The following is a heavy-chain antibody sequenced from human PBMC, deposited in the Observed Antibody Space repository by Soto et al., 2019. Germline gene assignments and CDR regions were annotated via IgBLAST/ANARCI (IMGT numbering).Heavy chain of an antibody. J-gene: IGHJ6*02. V-gene: IGHV1-8*01. Sequence: ASVNRSCTASGYTFTSYDINWVRQAAGQGLEWMGWMDSNSDNKGYAQKFQGRVTMTRDTSISTAYLELSSLRSEDTAVYYCARRKRTAARPSGNYYYHMDVWGQGSTVTRSS. CDR2: MDSNSDNK. CDR1: GYTFTSYD. D-gene: IGHD2-21*02. CDR3: ARRKRTAARPSGNYYYHMDV.